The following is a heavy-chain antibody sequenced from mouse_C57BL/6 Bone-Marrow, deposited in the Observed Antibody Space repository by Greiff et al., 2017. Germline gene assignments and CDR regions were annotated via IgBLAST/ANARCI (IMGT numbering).Heavy chain of an antibody. J-gene: IGHJ2*01. V-gene: IGHV1-81*01. CDR2: IYPRSGNT. D-gene: IGHD1-1*01. CDR1: GYTFTSYG. Sequence: QVQLQQSGAELARPGASVKLSCKASGYTFTSYGISWVKQRTGQGLEWIGEIYPRSGNTYYNEKFKGKATLTADKSSSTAYMELRSLTSEDSAVYFCARPYYCGSSAYYLDYGGQGTTLTVSS. CDR3: ARPYYCGSSAYYLDY.